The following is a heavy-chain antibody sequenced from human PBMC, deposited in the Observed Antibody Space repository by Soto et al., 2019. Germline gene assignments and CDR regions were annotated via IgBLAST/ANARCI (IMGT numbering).Heavy chain of an antibody. V-gene: IGHV1-69*01. Sequence: QVQLVQSGAEVKKPGSSVKVSCKASGGTVSSYAISWVRQAPGQGLEWMGGIIPIFGTANYAQKFQGRVTITADESTSTAYMELSSLRSEDTAVYYCARETGYCSGGSCYSFDYWGQGTLVTVSS. CDR3: ARETGYCSGGSCYSFDY. CDR2: IIPIFGTA. D-gene: IGHD2-15*01. J-gene: IGHJ4*02. CDR1: GGTVSSYA.